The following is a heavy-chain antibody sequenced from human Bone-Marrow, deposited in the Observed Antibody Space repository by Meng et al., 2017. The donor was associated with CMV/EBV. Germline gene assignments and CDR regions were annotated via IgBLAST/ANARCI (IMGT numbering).Heavy chain of an antibody. D-gene: IGHD2-2*01. CDR2: INPSGGST. CDR3: ARGIGFVVVPASTPEDPYFDY. Sequence: ASPKVSCNASGHTFTGYYMHWLRQAPGQGLEWMGIINPSGGSTSYAQKFQGRVIMTRDTSTSTVYMKLSSLRSEATAVYYCARGIGFVVVPASTPEDPYFDYWGQGTLVTVSS. CDR1: GHTFTGYY. V-gene: IGHV1-46*01. J-gene: IGHJ4*02.